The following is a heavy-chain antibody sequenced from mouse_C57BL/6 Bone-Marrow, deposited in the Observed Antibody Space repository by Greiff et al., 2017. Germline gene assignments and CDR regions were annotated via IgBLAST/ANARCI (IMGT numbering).Heavy chain of an antibody. CDR3: FGVSAVYDCAWGSWYCGSSYCAMDC. J-gene: IGHJ4*01. Sequence: VQRVESGPELARPWASVKISCQAFYTFSRRVHFAIRATNYWMQWVKQRPGQGLEWIGAIYPGNGDTCYIQKFKGKGTLTADKSSGTAYMQLSSLKFGVSAVYDCAWGSWYCGSSYCAMDCWGQGTGGTVSS. D-gene: IGHD1-1*01. V-gene: IGHV1-87*01. CDR2: GQGLEWIG. CDR1: YTFSRRVH.